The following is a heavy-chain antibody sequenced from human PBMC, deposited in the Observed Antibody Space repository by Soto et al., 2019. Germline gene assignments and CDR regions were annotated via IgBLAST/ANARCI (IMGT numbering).Heavy chain of an antibody. J-gene: IGHJ4*02. D-gene: IGHD2-2*01. Sequence: GGSLRLSCAASGFTFSSYAMSWVRTAPGKGLEWVSAISGSGGSTYYADSVKGRFTISRDNSKNTLYLQMNSLRAEDTAVYYCAKGGELGYCSSTSCYGFDYWGQGTLVTVSS. CDR2: ISGSGGST. CDR1: GFTFSSYA. V-gene: IGHV3-23*01. CDR3: AKGGELGYCSSTSCYGFDY.